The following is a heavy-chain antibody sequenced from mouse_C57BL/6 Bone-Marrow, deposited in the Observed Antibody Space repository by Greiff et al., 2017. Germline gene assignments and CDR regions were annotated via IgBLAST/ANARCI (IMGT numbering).Heavy chain of an antibody. CDR3: ASPHYYGSRYAVDY. CDR2: IDPNSGGT. D-gene: IGHD1-1*01. V-gene: IGHV1-72*01. CDR1: GYTFTSYW. Sequence: QVHVKQPGAELVKPGASVKLSCKASGYTFTSYWMHWVKQRPGRGLEWIGRIDPNSGGTKYNEKFKSKATLTVDKPSSTAYMQLSSLTSEDSAVYYCASPHYYGSRYAVDYWGQGTSVTVSS. J-gene: IGHJ4*01.